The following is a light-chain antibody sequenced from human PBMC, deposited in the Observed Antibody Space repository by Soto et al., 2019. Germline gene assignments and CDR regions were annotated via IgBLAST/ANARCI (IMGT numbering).Light chain of an antibody. V-gene: IGKV3-20*01. CDR2: GAS. CDR1: QSISSY. CDR3: QQYGSSPRT. J-gene: IGKJ1*01. Sequence: DIEMAQSPSSLSASVRERDTITCRASQSISSYLNWYQQKPGQAPRLLIYGASNRATGIPDRFSGSGSGTDFTLTISRLEPEDFAVYYCQQYGSSPRTFGQGTKVDIK.